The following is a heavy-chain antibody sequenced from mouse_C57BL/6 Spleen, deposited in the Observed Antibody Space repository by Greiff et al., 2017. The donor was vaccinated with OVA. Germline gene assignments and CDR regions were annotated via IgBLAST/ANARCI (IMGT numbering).Heavy chain of an antibody. CDR2: ISRGSSTI. Sequence: EVQLVESGGGLVKPGGSLKLSCAASGFTFSDYGMHWVRQAPEKGLEWVAYISRGSSTIYYADTVKGRFTISRDNAKNTLFLQMTSLRAEDTAMYYCARLGFGDYWGQGTTLTVSS. D-gene: IGHD3-1*01. CDR1: GFTFSDYG. CDR3: ARLGFGDY. V-gene: IGHV5-17*01. J-gene: IGHJ2*01.